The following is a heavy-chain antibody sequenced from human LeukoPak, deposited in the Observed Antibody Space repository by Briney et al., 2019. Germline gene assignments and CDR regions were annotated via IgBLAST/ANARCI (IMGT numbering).Heavy chain of an antibody. Sequence: HPGGSLRLSCAASGFTFSSYWMSWVRQAPGKGLEWVAFIRYDGSNKYYADSVKGRFTISRDNAKNSLYLQMNSLRAEDTALYYCARAPVGGAYYYYYYMDVWGKGTTVTVSS. CDR3: ARAPVGGAYYYYYYMDV. V-gene: IGHV3-30*02. CDR1: GFTFSSYW. CDR2: IRYDGSNK. D-gene: IGHD3-16*01. J-gene: IGHJ6*03.